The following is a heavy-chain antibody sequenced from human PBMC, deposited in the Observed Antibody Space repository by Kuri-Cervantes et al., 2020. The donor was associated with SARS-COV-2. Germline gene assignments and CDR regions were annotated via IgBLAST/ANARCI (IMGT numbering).Heavy chain of an antibody. CDR1: GGSFSDYY. CDR3: AGVAAGKRVNWFDP. D-gene: IGHD6-13*01. CDR2: INHSGNT. V-gene: IGHV4-34*01. J-gene: IGHJ5*02. Sequence: TLSLTCAVYGGSFSDYYWSWVRQPPGKGLEWIGEINHSGNTNYDPSLKSRVTISIDTSKNQFSLKLSSVTAADTAVYYCAGVAAGKRVNWFDPWGQGTLVTVSS.